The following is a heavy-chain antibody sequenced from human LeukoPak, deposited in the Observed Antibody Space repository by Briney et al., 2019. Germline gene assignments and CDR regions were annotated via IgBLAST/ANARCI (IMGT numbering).Heavy chain of an antibody. J-gene: IGHJ3*02. CDR1: GFTFSSYA. CDR3: AKSGTMVIRAFDI. Sequence: GGSLRLSCAASGFTFSSYAMTWVRQAPGNGLEWVSSISGSGDSTYYADSVKGRFTISRDNTKNTLYLQMNSLRAEDTAAYYCAKSGTMVIRAFDILGQGGMVTVFS. CDR2: ISGSGDST. V-gene: IGHV3-23*01. D-gene: IGHD3-10*01.